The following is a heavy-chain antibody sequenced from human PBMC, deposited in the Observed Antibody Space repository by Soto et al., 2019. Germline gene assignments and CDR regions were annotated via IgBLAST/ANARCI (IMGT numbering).Heavy chain of an antibody. CDR2: ISYSRDS. Sequence: GKTLEWLGHISYSRDSYYNPSLRSRVTMSVDASENQLSLRLSSVTAADPDIYYCARGYVGPNYYFDFWGQGTLVTVSS. D-gene: IGHD3-16*01. J-gene: IGHJ4*02. V-gene: IGHV4-31*02. CDR3: ARGYVGPNYYFDF.